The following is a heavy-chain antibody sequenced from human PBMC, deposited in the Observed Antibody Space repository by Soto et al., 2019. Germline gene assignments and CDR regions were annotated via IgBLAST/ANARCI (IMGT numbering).Heavy chain of an antibody. V-gene: IGHV1-46*02. J-gene: IGHJ4*02. CDR1: GYNFNQYY. CDR3: ARGPDDSDVPRWDH. D-gene: IGHD4-17*01. Sequence: QVQLVQSGPEVRKPGASVRLSCATSGYNFNQYYIHWVGKAPGQGLEWMGIINLRGGTTEYEHKCRGRVTVTGDTSTRTAYMEWSSLRSEDTAVYFCARGPDDSDVPRWDHWGQGTLITVSS. CDR2: INLRGGTT.